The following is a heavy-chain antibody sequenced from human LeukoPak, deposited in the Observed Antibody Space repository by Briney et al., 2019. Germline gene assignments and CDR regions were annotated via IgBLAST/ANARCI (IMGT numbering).Heavy chain of an antibody. D-gene: IGHD1-1*01. V-gene: IGHV3-7*01. CDR1: GFTFSSYW. J-gene: IGHJ6*03. Sequence: PGGSLRLSCAASGFTFSSYWMSWVRQAPGKGLEWVANIKQDGSEKYYVDSVKGRFTISRDNAKNSLYLQMNSLRAEDTAVYYCARALQLIYYYYMDVWGKGTTVTVSS. CDR3: ARALQLIYYYYMDV. CDR2: IKQDGSEK.